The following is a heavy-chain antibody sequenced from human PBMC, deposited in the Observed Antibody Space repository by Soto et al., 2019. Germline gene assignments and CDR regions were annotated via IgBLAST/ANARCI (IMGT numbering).Heavy chain of an antibody. D-gene: IGHD6-19*01. CDR1: GASFSDYY. CDR3: ARGQWLDND. V-gene: IGHV4-34*01. J-gene: IGHJ4*02. CDR2: INHSGST. Sequence: QVQLQQWGAGLLKPSETLSLTCAVYGASFSDYYWSWIRQPPGKGLEWIGEINHSGSTNYNPSLKSRVTSSVDTSKNQFSLKLSSVTAADTAVYYCARGQWLDNDWGQGTLVTVSS.